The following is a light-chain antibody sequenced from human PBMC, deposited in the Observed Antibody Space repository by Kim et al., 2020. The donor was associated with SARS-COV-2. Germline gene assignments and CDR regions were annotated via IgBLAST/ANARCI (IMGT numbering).Light chain of an antibody. Sequence: ASVRDAVAITCRASHDIANSLAWYQQKPGTVPKLLIYGASTLQSGVPSRFSGSGAGTEFTLTIGSLQTEDVATYYCQKYNTAPWTFGPGTKVDI. V-gene: IGKV1-27*01. CDR2: GAS. J-gene: IGKJ1*01. CDR1: HDIANS. CDR3: QKYNTAPWT.